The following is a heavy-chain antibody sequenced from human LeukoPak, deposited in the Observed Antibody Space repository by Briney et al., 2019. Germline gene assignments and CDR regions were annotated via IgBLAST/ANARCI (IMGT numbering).Heavy chain of an antibody. V-gene: IGHV3-30*02. CDR1: GFTFSSYG. CDR3: AKDNYTMNDAFDI. CDR2: IRYDGSNK. J-gene: IGHJ3*02. D-gene: IGHD3-22*01. Sequence: GGSLRLSCAASGFTFSSYGMHWVRQAPGKGLEWVAFIRYDGSNKYYADSVKGRFTISRDNSKNTLHLQMNSLRAVDTAVYYCAKDNYTMNDAFDIWGQGTMVTVSS.